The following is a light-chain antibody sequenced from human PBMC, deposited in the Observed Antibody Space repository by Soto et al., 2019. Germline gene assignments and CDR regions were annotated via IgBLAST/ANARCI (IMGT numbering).Light chain of an antibody. J-gene: IGKJ3*01. Sequence: DIQMTQSPSSLSASVGDRVTITCRASQTINSYLSWYQHTPGKAPRLLIYGASTLQSGVPSRFSGSESGTDFTLTISSLQPEDFATYYCQQNYRAFPFTFGPGTKVDIK. V-gene: IGKV1-39*01. CDR1: QTINSY. CDR2: GAS. CDR3: QQNYRAFPFT.